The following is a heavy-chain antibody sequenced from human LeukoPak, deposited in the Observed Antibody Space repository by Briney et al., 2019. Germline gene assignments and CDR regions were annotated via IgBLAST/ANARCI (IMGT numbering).Heavy chain of an antibody. J-gene: IGHJ4*02. D-gene: IGHD1-26*01. V-gene: IGHV1-69*05. CDR3: AGDHSYSGSSTHIAY. CDR1: GGTFSSYA. Sequence: GASVKVSCKASGGTFSSYAISWVRQAPGQGLEWMGRIIPIFGTANYAQKFKGRVTITKDESTSTAYMELSSLRSEHTAVSYCAGDHSYSGSSTHIAYWGQGTLVTVSS. CDR2: IIPIFGTA.